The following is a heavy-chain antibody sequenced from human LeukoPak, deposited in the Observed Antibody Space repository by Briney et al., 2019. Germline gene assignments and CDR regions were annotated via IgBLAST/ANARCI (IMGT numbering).Heavy chain of an antibody. J-gene: IGHJ6*03. D-gene: IGHD3-10*01. CDR3: ARERFGSDYYLDV. V-gene: IGHV3-20*04. Sequence: PGESLRLSCAASGFTFDEYGMSWVRQAPGKGLEWVSGINWSGGTTVYAESVKGRFTVSRDNAENSLYLQVNSLRVDDTALYYCARERFGSDYYLDVWGKGTTVTVSS. CDR1: GFTFDEYG. CDR2: INWSGGTT.